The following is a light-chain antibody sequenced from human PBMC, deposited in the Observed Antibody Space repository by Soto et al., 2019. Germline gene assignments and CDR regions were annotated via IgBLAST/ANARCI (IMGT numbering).Light chain of an antibody. CDR3: QQRSNWPPDARFT. CDR2: DAS. V-gene: IGKV3-11*01. CDR1: QSVSSY. J-gene: IGKJ3*01. Sequence: EIVLTQSPATLSLSPGERATLSCRASQSVSSYLAWYQQKPGQAPRLLIYDASNRATGIPARFSGSGSGTDFTLTISSLAPEDFAVYYCQQRSNWPPDARFTFGPGTKVDIK.